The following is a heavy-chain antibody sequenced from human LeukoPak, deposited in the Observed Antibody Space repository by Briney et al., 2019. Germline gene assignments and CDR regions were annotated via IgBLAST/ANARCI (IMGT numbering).Heavy chain of an antibody. V-gene: IGHV3-7*03. CDR1: GLTFSSSW. CDR3: ARGGGLDV. Sequence: HPGGSLRLSCAVSGLTFSSSWMDWVRQAPGKGLEWVASINHNGNVNYYVDSVKGRFTISRDNAKNSLYQQMSNLRAEDTAVYFCARGGGLDVWGQGATVTVSS. CDR2: INHNGNVN. J-gene: IGHJ6*02. D-gene: IGHD3-16*01.